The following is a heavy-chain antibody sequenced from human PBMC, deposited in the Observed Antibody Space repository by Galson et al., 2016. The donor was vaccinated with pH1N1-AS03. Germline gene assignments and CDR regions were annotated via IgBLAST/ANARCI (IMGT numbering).Heavy chain of an antibody. J-gene: IGHJ4*02. Sequence: SLRLSCAGSGFTSSPYAMHWVRQAPGKGLEWVAVISSDGSNKYYSDSGKGRFTISRDNSKSTLYLQMNSLRAEDSAVYYCARETVVGTGFDYWGQGTLVTVSS. D-gene: IGHD6-19*01. CDR3: ARETVVGTGFDY. CDR2: ISSDGSNK. V-gene: IGHV3-30*04. CDR1: GFTSSPYA.